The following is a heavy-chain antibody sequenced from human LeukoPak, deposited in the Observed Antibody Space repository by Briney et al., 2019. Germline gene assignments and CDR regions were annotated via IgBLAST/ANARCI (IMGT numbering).Heavy chain of an antibody. Sequence: PGGSLRLSCAASGFTFSSYAMSWVRQAPGNGLEWVSAISGSGGSTYYADSVKGRFTISRDNSKNTLYLQMNSLRAEDTAVYYCAKYGYSYGGNYYGMDVWGQGTTVTVSS. CDR2: ISGSGGST. V-gene: IGHV3-23*01. D-gene: IGHD5-18*01. J-gene: IGHJ6*02. CDR3: AKYGYSYGGNYYGMDV. CDR1: GFTFSSYA.